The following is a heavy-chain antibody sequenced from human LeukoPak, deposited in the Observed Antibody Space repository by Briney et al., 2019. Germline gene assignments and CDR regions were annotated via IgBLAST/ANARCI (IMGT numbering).Heavy chain of an antibody. D-gene: IGHD6-19*01. V-gene: IGHV4-39*07. CDR2: IYYSGST. Sequence: PSETLSLTCTVSGGSISSYYWGWIRQPPGKGLEWIGSIYYSGSTYYNPSLKSRVTISVDTSKNQFSLKLSSVTAADTAVYYCARGSSGWYPGDYWGQGTLVTVSS. J-gene: IGHJ4*02. CDR3: ARGSSGWYPGDY. CDR1: GGSISSYY.